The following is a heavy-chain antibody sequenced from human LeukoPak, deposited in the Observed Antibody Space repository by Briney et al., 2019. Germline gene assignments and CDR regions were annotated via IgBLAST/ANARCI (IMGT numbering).Heavy chain of an antibody. Sequence: PGGSLRLSCAASGFIFSNYWMHWVRQVPGKGLVWVSGMDSVGNSRNYADAVKGRFTISRNNAKNTMYLQMNSLRVEDTAVYYCGRGKLPGTVTDWGQGTPVTVSS. CDR3: GRGKLPGTVTD. J-gene: IGHJ4*02. CDR2: MDSVGNSR. CDR1: GFIFSNYW. V-gene: IGHV3-74*01. D-gene: IGHD4-17*01.